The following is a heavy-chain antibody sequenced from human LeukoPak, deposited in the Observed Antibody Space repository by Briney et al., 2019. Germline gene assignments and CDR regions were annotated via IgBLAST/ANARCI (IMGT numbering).Heavy chain of an antibody. Sequence: SETLSLTCTVSGGSISSYYWSWVRQPPGKGLEWIGYIYYSGSTNYNPSLKSRVTLSGDTSKNQFSLKLSSVTAADTAVYYCARREWETGDFDYWGQGTLVTVSS. V-gene: IGHV4-59*01. CDR2: IYYSGST. CDR3: ARREWETGDFDY. J-gene: IGHJ4*02. CDR1: GGSISSYY. D-gene: IGHD1-26*01.